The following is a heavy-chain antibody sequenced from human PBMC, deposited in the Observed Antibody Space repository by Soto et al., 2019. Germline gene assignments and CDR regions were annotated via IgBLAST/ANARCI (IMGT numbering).Heavy chain of an antibody. J-gene: IGHJ4*02. CDR1: GFTFTSYA. V-gene: IGHV3-23*01. D-gene: IGHD3-22*01. CDR3: AKGSSGYRPYYFDY. CDR2: ISGSGGST. Sequence: GGSLRLSCAASGFTFTSYAMSWVRQAPGKGLEWVSAISGSGGSTYYADSVKGRFTISRDNSKNTLYLQMNSVRAEDTAVYYWAKGSSGYRPYYFDYRGQGTLVTVS.